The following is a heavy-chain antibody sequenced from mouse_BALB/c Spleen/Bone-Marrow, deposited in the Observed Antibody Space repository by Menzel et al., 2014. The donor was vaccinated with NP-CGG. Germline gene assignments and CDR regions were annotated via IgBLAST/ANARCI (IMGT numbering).Heavy chain of an antibody. CDR3: ARALGDGYYYAMDY. J-gene: IGHJ4*01. CDR2: IDPSDSET. D-gene: IGHD2-3*01. Sequence: QVQLKESGAELVKPGAPVKLSCKASGYTFTSYWMNWVKQRPGRGLEWIGRIDPSDSETHYNQKFKDKATLTVDKSSSTAYIQLSSLTSEDSAVYYRARALGDGYYYAMDYWGQGTSVTVSS. CDR1: GYTFTSYW. V-gene: IGHV1-69*02.